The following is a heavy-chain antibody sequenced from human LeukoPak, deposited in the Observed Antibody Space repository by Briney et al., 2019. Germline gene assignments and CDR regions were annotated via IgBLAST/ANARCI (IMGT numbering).Heavy chain of an antibody. CDR1: GFTFSNYG. CDR2: ISYDGSNR. V-gene: IGHV3-30*18. Sequence: GGSLRLSCAASGFTFSNYGMHWVRQAPGKGLEWVAVISYDGSNRYYGDSVKGRFTISRDNSKNTLYLQMHSLRVEDTAIYYCAKAPYYDSSGFYYHDYWGQGALVTVSS. CDR3: AKAPYYDSSGFYYHDY. J-gene: IGHJ4*02. D-gene: IGHD3-22*01.